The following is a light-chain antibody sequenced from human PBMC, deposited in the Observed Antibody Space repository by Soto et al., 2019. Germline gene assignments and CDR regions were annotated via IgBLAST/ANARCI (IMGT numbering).Light chain of an antibody. CDR1: SGHSSYA. CDR2: LNSDGSH. Sequence: QPVLTQSPYASASLGASVKLTCTLSSGHSSYAIAWHQQQPEKGPRFLMKLNSDGSHNKGDGIPDRFSGSSSGAERHLTISSLQSEDEADYYCQTWGTGILVFGGGTKLTVL. CDR3: QTWGTGILV. J-gene: IGLJ2*01. V-gene: IGLV4-69*01.